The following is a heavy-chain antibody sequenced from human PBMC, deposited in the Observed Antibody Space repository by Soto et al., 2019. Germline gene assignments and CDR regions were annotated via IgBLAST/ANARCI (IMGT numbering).Heavy chain of an antibody. CDR1: GGPFSRYT. CDR2: ISCANNNT. D-gene: IGHD7-27*01. Sequence: GSVKVYFKASGGPFSRYTISWVRQAPGQGLEWMGGISCANNNTNYAPKFQGRVTMTTDTSTNTAYMELRSLVSDDTAVYYCARSSRLKLGDYDYWGQGTLVTVSS. J-gene: IGHJ4*02. V-gene: IGHV1-18*01. CDR3: ARSSRLKLGDYDY.